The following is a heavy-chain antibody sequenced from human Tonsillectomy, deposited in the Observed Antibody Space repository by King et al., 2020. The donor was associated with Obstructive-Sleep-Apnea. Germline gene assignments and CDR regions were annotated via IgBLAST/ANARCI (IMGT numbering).Heavy chain of an antibody. J-gene: IGHJ6*02. CDR3: AKVGYCSGGSCYSVGMDV. Sequence: QLVQSGGGVVQPGRSLRLSCAASGFTFSSYGMHWVRQAPGKGLEWVAVISYDGSNKYYADSVKGRFTISRDNSKNTLYLQMNSLRAEDTAVYYFAKVGYCSGGSCYSVGMDVWGQGTTVTVSS. V-gene: IGHV3-30*18. CDR1: GFTFSSYG. D-gene: IGHD2-15*01. CDR2: ISYDGSNK.